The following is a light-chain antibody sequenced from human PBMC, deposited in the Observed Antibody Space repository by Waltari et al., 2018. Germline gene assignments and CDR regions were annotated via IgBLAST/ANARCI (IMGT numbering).Light chain of an antibody. CDR3: MQALQTPKT. Sequence: DIVMTQSPLSLPVTTGEPASIPCRFSQSLLHSNGYNYLDWYLQKPGQSPQLLIYLGSNRASGVPDRFSGSGSGTDFTLKISRVEAEDVGVYYCMQALQTPKTFGQGTKVEIK. CDR2: LGS. CDR1: QSLLHSNGYNY. V-gene: IGKV2-28*01. J-gene: IGKJ1*01.